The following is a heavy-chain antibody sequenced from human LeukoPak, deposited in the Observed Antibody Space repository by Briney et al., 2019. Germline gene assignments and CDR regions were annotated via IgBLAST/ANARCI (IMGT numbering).Heavy chain of an antibody. V-gene: IGHV1-2*02. CDR2: INPNSGGT. Sequence: ASVKVSCKASGYTFTGYYMHWVRQAPGQGLEWMGWINPNSGGTNYAQKFQGRVTMTRDTSISTAYMELSSLRSEDTAVYYCATDLYLYDNSGENAGWFDPWGQGTLVTVSS. CDR3: ATDLYLYDNSGENAGWFDP. D-gene: IGHD3-22*01. J-gene: IGHJ5*02. CDR1: GYTFTGYY.